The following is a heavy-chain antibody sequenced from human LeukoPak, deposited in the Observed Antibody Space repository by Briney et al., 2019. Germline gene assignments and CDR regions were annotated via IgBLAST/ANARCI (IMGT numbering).Heavy chain of an antibody. CDR3: ARGAGWYQF. D-gene: IGHD6-19*01. Sequence: PSETLSLTCTVSGGTVNSGTYYWSWIRQPAGKGLEWIGRIYANGGTNYNPSLKGRLTISIDTSKNQFSLRLSSVTAADTAIYYCARGAGWYQFWGQGTLVTVSS. V-gene: IGHV4-61*02. CDR2: IYANGGT. CDR1: GGTVNSGTYY. J-gene: IGHJ4*02.